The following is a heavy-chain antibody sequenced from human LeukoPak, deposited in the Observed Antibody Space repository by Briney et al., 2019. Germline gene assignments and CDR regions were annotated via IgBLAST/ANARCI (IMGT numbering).Heavy chain of an antibody. D-gene: IGHD3-10*01. CDR1: GYSFTSYW. CDR2: TDPSDSYT. CDR3: ARTYGSGSYMFNY. J-gene: IGHJ4*02. Sequence: HGESLKISCKGSGYSFTSYWISWVRQMPGKGLEWMGRTDPSDSYTNYSPSFQGHVTISADKSISTAYLQWSSLKASDTAMYYCARTYGSGSYMFNYWGQGTLVTVSS. V-gene: IGHV5-10-1*01.